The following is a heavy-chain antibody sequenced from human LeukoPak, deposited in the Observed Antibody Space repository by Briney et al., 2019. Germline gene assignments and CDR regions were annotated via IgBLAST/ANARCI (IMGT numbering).Heavy chain of an antibody. D-gene: IGHD2-2*01. Sequence: SGTLSLTCAVSGGSISSSNWWSWVRQPPGKGLEWIGEIYHSGSTNYNPSLKSRVTISVDKSKNQFSLKLSSVTAADTAVYYCASTRIVVVPAAMYDYYYYMDVWGKGTTVTVSS. CDR3: ASTRIVVVPAAMYDYYYYMDV. CDR1: GGSISSSNW. CDR2: IYHSGST. V-gene: IGHV4-4*02. J-gene: IGHJ6*03.